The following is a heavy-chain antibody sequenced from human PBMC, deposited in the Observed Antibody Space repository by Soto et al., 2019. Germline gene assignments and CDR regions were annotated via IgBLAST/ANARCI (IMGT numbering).Heavy chain of an antibody. Sequence: SETLSLTCTVSTGSLISSDYYWGWIRQPPGKGLEWIGSIYYSGNTYYNPSLKSRVTISVDTSKNQFSLKLTSVTAADTAVYYCARLWLGERPPDYWGQGTLVTVSS. V-gene: IGHV4-39*01. CDR2: IYYSGNT. D-gene: IGHD3-10*01. CDR1: TGSLISSDYY. J-gene: IGHJ4*02. CDR3: ARLWLGERPPDY.